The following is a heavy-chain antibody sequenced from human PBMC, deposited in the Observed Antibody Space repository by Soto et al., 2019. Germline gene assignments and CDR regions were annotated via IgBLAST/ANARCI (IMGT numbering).Heavy chain of an antibody. CDR3: ASYNYYDSSGYHFYYGMDV. D-gene: IGHD3-22*01. Sequence: PGGSLRLSCAASGFTCSSYAMHWVRQAPGKGLEWVAVISYDGSNKYHADSVKGRFTISRDNSKKTLYLQMNSLRAEDTAVYYCASYNYYDSSGYHFYYGMDVWGQGTMVTVSS. J-gene: IGHJ6*02. CDR1: GFTCSSYA. CDR2: ISYDGSNK. V-gene: IGHV3-30-3*01.